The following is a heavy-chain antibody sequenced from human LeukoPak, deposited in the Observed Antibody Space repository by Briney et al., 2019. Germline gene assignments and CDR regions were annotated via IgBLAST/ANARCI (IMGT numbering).Heavy chain of an antibody. D-gene: IGHD3-9*01. Sequence: PSETLSLTCIVSGGSISSTVSYWGWVRQPPGKGLEWIGSIHYSESTYYIPSLKSRITISLDMSKNQYSLKLTSVTAADTAVYYCARDVGFFDIDYWGQGILVTVSS. CDR1: GGSISSTVSY. CDR2: IHYSEST. V-gene: IGHV4-39*07. J-gene: IGHJ4*02. CDR3: ARDVGFFDIDY.